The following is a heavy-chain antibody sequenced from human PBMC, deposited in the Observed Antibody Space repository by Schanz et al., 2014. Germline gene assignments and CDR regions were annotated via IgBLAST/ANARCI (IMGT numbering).Heavy chain of an antibody. CDR3: ARYRGSGSENGYFDL. D-gene: IGHD1-26*01. V-gene: IGHV3-11*03. J-gene: IGHJ2*01. CDR2: INTGSNYI. CDR1: GFSFSDYY. Sequence: QVHLLESGGGLVEPGGSLRLSCAASGFSFSDYYLSWIRQAPGKGLEWISFINTGSNYINYADAVKGRFTISRGNTKNSLFLQLNSLRADDTAVYYDARYRGSGSENGYFDLWGRGTLVTVSS.